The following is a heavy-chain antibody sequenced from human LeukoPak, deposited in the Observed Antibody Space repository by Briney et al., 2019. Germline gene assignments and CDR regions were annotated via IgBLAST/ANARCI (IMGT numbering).Heavy chain of an antibody. Sequence: ASVKVSCKASGYTFTGYYMHWVRQAPGQGLEWMGWINLNSGGTNYAQKFQGRVTMTRDTSISTAYMEPSRLRSDDTAVYYCARGAHYYDSSGPGDYWGQGTLVTVSS. CDR1: GYTFTGYY. J-gene: IGHJ4*02. V-gene: IGHV1-2*02. D-gene: IGHD3-22*01. CDR3: ARGAHYYDSSGPGDY. CDR2: INLNSGGT.